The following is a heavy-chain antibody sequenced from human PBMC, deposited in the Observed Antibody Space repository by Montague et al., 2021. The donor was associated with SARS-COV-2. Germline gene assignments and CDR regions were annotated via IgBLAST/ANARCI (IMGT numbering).Heavy chain of an antibody. V-gene: IGHV6-1*01. CDR3: ARDLKPPGDILTGYLPYYYYMDV. Sequence: CAISGDSVSSNSAAWNWIRQSPSRGFEWLGRTYHGSKWYNDYAVSVESRITINPDTSKNQFSLQLNSVTPEDTTVYYCARDLKPPGDILTGYLPYYYYMDVWGKGTTVTASS. CDR1: GDSVSSNSAA. D-gene: IGHD3-9*01. CDR2: TYHGSKWYN. J-gene: IGHJ6*03.